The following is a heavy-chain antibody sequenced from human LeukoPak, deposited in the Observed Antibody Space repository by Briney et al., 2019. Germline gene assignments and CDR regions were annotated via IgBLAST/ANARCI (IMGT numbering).Heavy chain of an antibody. J-gene: IGHJ6*03. V-gene: IGHV4-30-4*08. CDR3: AREVGPYCSSTSCYTAYYYYMDV. Sequence: PSETLSLTCTVSGGSIGSGDYYWSWIRQPPGKGLEWIGYIYYSGSTYYNPSLKSRVTISVDTSKNQFSLKLSSVTAADTAVYYCAREVGPYCSSTSCYTAYYYYMDVWGKGTTVTVSS. D-gene: IGHD2-2*02. CDR1: GGSIGSGDYY. CDR2: IYYSGST.